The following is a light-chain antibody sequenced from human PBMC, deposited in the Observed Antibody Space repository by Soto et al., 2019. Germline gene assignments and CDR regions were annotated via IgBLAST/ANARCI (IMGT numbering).Light chain of an antibody. CDR1: HSDIGNYNY. J-gene: IGLJ1*01. CDR2: DVG. Sequence: QSALTQPASVSGSPGQSITISCTGTHSDIGNYNYVSWYQNLPGKAPKLMIYDVGSRPSGVSSRFCGSKSGNTASLAISGLEAEDEADYYCNSYREDHPRFYVFGTGTKVTVL. CDR3: NSYREDHPRFYV. V-gene: IGLV2-14*03.